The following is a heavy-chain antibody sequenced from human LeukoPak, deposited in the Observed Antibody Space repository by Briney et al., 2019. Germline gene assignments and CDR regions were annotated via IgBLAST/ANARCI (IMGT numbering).Heavy chain of an antibody. J-gene: IGHJ4*02. CDR1: GFTFNSYW. CDR2: IKQDGNEK. V-gene: IGHV3-7*01. CDR3: ARGWGVEY. Sequence: GGSLRLSCAASGFTFNSYWMSWVRQAPGKGLEWVANIKQDGNEKYYVDSVKGRFTISRDNAKNSLYLQMNSLRAEDTAVYYCARGWGVEYWGQGTLVTVSS. D-gene: IGHD3-16*01.